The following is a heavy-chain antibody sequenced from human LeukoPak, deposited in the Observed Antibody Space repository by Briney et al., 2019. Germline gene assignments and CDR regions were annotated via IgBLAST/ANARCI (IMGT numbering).Heavy chain of an antibody. CDR2: ISYDGSKK. CDR1: RFTFSEFG. Sequence: PGRSLRLSCAASRFTFSEFGIHWVRQAPGKGLEWLAVISYDGSKKYYGDSVKGRFTNSRDNSKNTLYLQMNSLRAEDTAVYYCARIHSGFDPPYSYYGMDVWGRGTTVTVSS. J-gene: IGHJ6*04. V-gene: IGHV3-30*04. D-gene: IGHD5-12*01. CDR3: ARIHSGFDPPYSYYGMDV.